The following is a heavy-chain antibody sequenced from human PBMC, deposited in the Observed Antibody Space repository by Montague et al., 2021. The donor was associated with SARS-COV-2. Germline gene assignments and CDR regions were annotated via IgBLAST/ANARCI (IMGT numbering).Heavy chain of an antibody. D-gene: IGHD3-9*01. CDR2: IDWDDDK. J-gene: IGHJ4*02. CDR3: ARIRYDILTGYQTLFDY. V-gene: IGHV2-70*11. Sequence: PALVKPTQTLTLTCTFSGFSLTTSRVGVGWIRRPPGKALEWLARIDWDDDKYYSTSLKTRLTISKDTSKNQVVLTMTNMDPVDTATYYCARIRYDILTGYQTLFDYWGQGTLVTVSS. CDR1: GFSLTTSRVG.